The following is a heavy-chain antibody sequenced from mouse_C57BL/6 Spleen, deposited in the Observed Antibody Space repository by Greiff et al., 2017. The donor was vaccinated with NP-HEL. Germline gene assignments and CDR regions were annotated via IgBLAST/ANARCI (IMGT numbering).Heavy chain of an antibody. CDR2: IYPGDGDT. J-gene: IGHJ1*03. Sequence: QVQLQQSGPELVKPGASVKISCKASGYAFSSSWMNWVKQRPGKGLEWIGRIYPGDGDTNYNGKFKGKATLTADKSSSTAYMQLSSLTSEDSAVYFCARDEDYSNYDWYFDVWGTGTTVTVSS. V-gene: IGHV1-82*01. D-gene: IGHD2-5*01. CDR3: ARDEDYSNYDWYFDV. CDR1: GYAFSSSW.